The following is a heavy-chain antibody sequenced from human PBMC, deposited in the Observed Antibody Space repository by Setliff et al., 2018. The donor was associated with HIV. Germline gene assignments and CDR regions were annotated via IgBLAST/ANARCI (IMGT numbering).Heavy chain of an antibody. CDR2: IYTSGST. J-gene: IGHJ6*03. V-gene: IGHV4-4*08. D-gene: IGHD3-16*02. CDR3: ARGYPVSYYYYMDV. CDR1: GDSISSYS. Sequence: SETLSLTCTVSGDSISSYSWSWIRPPPGRGLEWIGYIYTSGSTNYNPSLKSRVNIPVETSKNQFSLYLSSVTAADTAVYYCARGYPVSYYYYMDVWGKGTTVTVSS.